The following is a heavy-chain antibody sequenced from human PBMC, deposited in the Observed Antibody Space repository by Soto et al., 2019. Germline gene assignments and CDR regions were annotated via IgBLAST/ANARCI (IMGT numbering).Heavy chain of an antibody. CDR1: GDSMTGYY. Sequence: QVQLQESGPGLVKPSETLSLTCTVSGDSMTGYYWTWIRQPPGKGLEYIGHIYYSGYTVYNPSLRSRVSMSVDTSENHFSLRLTSLTAADTAVYYCARGKRGNGYYRDDYWGQGILVNVSS. V-gene: IGHV4-59*01. CDR2: IYYSGYT. D-gene: IGHD1-26*01. J-gene: IGHJ4*02. CDR3: ARGKRGNGYYRDDY.